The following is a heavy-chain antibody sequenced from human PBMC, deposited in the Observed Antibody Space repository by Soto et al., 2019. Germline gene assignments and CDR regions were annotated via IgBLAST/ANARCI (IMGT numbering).Heavy chain of an antibody. J-gene: IGHJ6*02. CDR3: ARGGTWIQLWFYGMDV. V-gene: IGHV4-61*01. D-gene: IGHD5-18*01. CDR1: GGSVSSGSYY. CDR2: IYYSGST. Sequence: QVQLQESGPGLVKPSETLSLTCTVSGGSVSSGSYYWSWIRQPPGKGLEWIGYIYYSGSTNYNPSLKSRGTISVDTSKNQCSLKLSSVTAADTAVYYCARGGTWIQLWFYGMDVWGQGTTVTVSS.